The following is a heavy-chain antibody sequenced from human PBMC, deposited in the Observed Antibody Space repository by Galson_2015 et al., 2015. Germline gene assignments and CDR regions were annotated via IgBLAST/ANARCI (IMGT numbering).Heavy chain of an antibody. V-gene: IGHV1-69*13. Sequence: SVKVSCKASGGTFSSYAISWVRQAPGQGLEWMGGIIPIFGTANYAQKFQGRVTITADESTSTAYMELSSLRSEDTAVYYCAGDSPGYCSGGSCQGAFDIWAKGQWSPSLQ. CDR2: IIPIFGTA. CDR1: GGTFSSYA. D-gene: IGHD2-15*01. J-gene: IGHJ3*02. CDR3: AGDSPGYCSGGSCQGAFDI.